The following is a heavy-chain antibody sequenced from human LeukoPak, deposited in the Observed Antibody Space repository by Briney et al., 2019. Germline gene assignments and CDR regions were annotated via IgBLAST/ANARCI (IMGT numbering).Heavy chain of an antibody. J-gene: IGHJ6*02. D-gene: IGHD4-17*01. V-gene: IGHV3-30*18. CDR2: ISYDGSNK. CDR1: GFTFSSYG. Sequence: GRSLRLSCAASGFTFSSYGMHWVRQAPGKGLEWVAVISYDGSNKYYADSVKGRFTISRDNSKNTLYLQMNSLRAEDTAVYYCAKDLTTVTAYYYYYGMDVWGQGTTVTVSS. CDR3: AKDLTTVTAYYYYYGMDV.